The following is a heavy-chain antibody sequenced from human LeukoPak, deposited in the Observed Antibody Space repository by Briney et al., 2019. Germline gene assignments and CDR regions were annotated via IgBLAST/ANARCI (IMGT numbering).Heavy chain of an antibody. CDR1: GFTFSNAW. D-gene: IGHD6-13*01. CDR2: IKSKTDGGTT. J-gene: IGHJ4*02. CDR3: ANEPTTGGGYRLDY. V-gene: IGHV3-15*01. Sequence: GGSLRLSCAASGFTFSNAWMSWVRQAPGKGLEWVGRIKSKTDGGTTDYAAPVKGRFTISRDDSKNTLYLQMNSLRAEDTAVYYCANEPTTGGGYRLDYWGQGTLVTVSS.